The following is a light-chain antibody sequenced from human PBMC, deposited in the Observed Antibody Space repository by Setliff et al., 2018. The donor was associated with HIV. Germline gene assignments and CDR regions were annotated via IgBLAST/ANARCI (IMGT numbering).Light chain of an antibody. Sequence: QSVLTQPASVSGSPGQSITISCTGTSSDVGGYNYVSWYQQHPGKAPKVIIYEVNNRPSGVSNRFSDSKSGNTASLTISGLQAEDEADYYCSSYTSSSTLGVFGTGTKVTVL. CDR3: SSYTSSSTLGV. V-gene: IGLV2-14*01. CDR2: EVN. CDR1: SSDVGGYNY. J-gene: IGLJ1*01.